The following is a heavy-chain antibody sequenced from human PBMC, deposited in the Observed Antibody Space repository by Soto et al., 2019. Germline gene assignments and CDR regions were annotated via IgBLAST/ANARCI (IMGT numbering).Heavy chain of an antibody. CDR2: ISWKSGTM. J-gene: IGHJ5*01. Sequence: EVQLVESGGGLVQPGRSLRLSCAASGFSFDYYAMHWVRHAPGKGLEWVSGISWKSGTMGYAASVRGRFTISRDNAKNSLFLQRNSRRAEDTAFYYCAKGGGTVTTGNWFDSWGQGTLVTVSS. V-gene: IGHV3-9*01. CDR1: GFSFDYYA. D-gene: IGHD4-17*01. CDR3: AKGGGTVTTGNWFDS.